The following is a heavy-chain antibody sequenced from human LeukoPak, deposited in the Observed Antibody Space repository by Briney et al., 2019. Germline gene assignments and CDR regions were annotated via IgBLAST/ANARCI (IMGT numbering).Heavy chain of an antibody. D-gene: IGHD6-6*01. CDR2: INPNSGGT. CDR1: GYTFTGYY. CDR3: ARADSSSSVSDYYYYMDV. V-gene: IGHV1-2*02. Sequence: GASVKVSCKASGYTFTGYYMHWVRQAPGQGLEWMGWINPNSGGTNYAQKFQGRVTMTRDTSISTAYMELSRLRPDDTAVYYCARADSSSSVSDYYYYMDVWGKGTTVTVSS. J-gene: IGHJ6*03.